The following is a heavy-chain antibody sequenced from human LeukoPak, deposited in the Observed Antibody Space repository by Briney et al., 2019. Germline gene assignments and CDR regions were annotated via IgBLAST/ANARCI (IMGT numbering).Heavy chain of an antibody. J-gene: IGHJ4*02. Sequence: SETLSLTCTVSSGSISTSNYYWGWVRQPPGKALEWIGNIFYSGSTYYSPSLKSRVTISLDTSRNQFSLKLNSVTAADTAVYYCARQYDSSGYYYLVFDYWGQGNLVTVSS. D-gene: IGHD3-22*01. CDR3: ARQYDSSGYYYLVFDY. CDR1: SGSISTSNYY. CDR2: IFYSGST. V-gene: IGHV4-39*01.